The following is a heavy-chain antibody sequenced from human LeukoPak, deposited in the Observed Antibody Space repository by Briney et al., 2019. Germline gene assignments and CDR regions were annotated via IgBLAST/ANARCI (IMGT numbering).Heavy chain of an antibody. D-gene: IGHD6-13*01. V-gene: IGHV3-21*01. Sequence: GGSLRLSCAASGFTFSSYGMHWVRQAPGKGLEWVSSISSSSSYIYYADSVKGRFTISRDSAKNSLYLQMNSLRAEDTAVYYCAREGAAAGTVDYWGQGTLVTVSS. CDR2: ISSSSSYI. J-gene: IGHJ4*02. CDR3: AREGAAAGTVDY. CDR1: GFTFSSYG.